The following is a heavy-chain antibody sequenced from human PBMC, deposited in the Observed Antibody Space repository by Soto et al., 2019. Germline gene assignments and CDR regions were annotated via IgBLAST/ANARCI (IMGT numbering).Heavy chain of an antibody. Sequence: ASVKVSCKASGYTFTGYYIHWVRQAPGQGLEWMGWINPNSGGTNYAQKFQGWVTMTRDTSISTAYMELSRLRSDDTAVYYCARGYYYDSSGYYYVALQPYDAFDIWGQGTMVTVSS. V-gene: IGHV1-2*04. J-gene: IGHJ3*02. CDR2: INPNSGGT. CDR1: GYTFTGYY. CDR3: ARGYYYDSSGYYYVALQPYDAFDI. D-gene: IGHD3-22*01.